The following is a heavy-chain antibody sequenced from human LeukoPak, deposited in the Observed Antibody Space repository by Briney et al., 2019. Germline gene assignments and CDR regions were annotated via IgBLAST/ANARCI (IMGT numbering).Heavy chain of an antibody. Sequence: SETLSLTCTVSGGSISSDHWNWIRQPPGKGLEWIGCIYYSGSTYYDPSLKSRVTISVDMSKSQFSLRLTSVTAADTAVYYCARKNDFDIWGQGTLVTVSS. V-gene: IGHV4-59*01. D-gene: IGHD2/OR15-2a*01. CDR2: IYYSGST. J-gene: IGHJ3*02. CDR3: ARKNDFDI. CDR1: GGSISSDH.